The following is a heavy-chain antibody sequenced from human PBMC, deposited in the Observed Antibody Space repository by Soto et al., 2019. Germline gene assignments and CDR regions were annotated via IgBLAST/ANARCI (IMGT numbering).Heavy chain of an antibody. D-gene: IGHD2-2*01. Sequence: ASVKVSCKASGGTFSSYAISWVRQAPGQGLEWMGGIIPIFGTANYAQKFQGRVTITADESTSTAYMELSSLRSEDTAVYYCARGVVPAASGRDYYYCGMDVWGQGTTVTVSS. CDR3: ARGVVPAASGRDYYYCGMDV. CDR2: IIPIFGTA. V-gene: IGHV1-69*13. J-gene: IGHJ6*02. CDR1: GGTFSSYA.